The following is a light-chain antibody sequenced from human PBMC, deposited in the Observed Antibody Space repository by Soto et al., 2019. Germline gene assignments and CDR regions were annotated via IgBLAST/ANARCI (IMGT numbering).Light chain of an antibody. CDR2: AAS. CDR1: QSVGSN. CDR3: QEYNTWPWT. J-gene: IGKJ1*01. Sequence: EVVMTQFPATLSVSPGERATLSCRASQSVGSNLAWYQHKHGQAPRLLMYAASARATGIPARFSGSGSGTEFTLTISSLQSEDFAVYYCQEYNTWPWTFGQGTKVEFK. V-gene: IGKV3-15*01.